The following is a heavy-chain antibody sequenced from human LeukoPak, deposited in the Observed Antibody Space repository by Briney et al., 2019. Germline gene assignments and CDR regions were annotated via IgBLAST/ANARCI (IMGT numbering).Heavy chain of an antibody. CDR3: ARNAFDI. CDR2: ITGSSDI. CDR1: GFTFSSYT. J-gene: IGHJ3*02. V-gene: IGHV3-21*01. Sequence: GGSLRLSCAASGFTFSSYTLNWVRQTPGKGLEWVSSITGSSDIYYADSVKGRFIISRDNAKNSLYLQMNSLRVEDTAVYYCARNAFDIWGQGTMVTVTS.